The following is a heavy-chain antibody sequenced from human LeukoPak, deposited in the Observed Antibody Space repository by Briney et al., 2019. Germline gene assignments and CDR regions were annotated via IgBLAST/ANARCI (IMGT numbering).Heavy chain of an antibody. Sequence: PSETLSLTCTVSGGSISSGDYYWSWIRQPPGKGLEWIGEINHSGSTNYNPSLKSRVTISVDTSKNQFSLKLSSVTAADTAVYYCARGTRYDSSGYDLDLNDYWGQGTLVTVSS. V-gene: IGHV4-39*07. CDR1: GGSISSGDYY. CDR2: INHSGST. J-gene: IGHJ4*02. D-gene: IGHD3-22*01. CDR3: ARGTRYDSSGYDLDLNDY.